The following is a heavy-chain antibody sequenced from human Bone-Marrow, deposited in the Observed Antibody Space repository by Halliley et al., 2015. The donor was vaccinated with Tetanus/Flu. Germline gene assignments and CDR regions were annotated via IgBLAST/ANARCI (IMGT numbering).Heavy chain of an antibody. D-gene: IGHD6-6*01. Sequence: SLRLSCAASGFTFSGSDLDWVRQASGKGLEWVGRMRTKDDNYATLYAASVRGRFTISRDDSKNMAYLQMSGLDTKDTALYFCTFLRGSSGFHYWGQGTLVTVSS. CDR1: GFTFSGSD. CDR3: TFLRGSSGFHY. J-gene: IGHJ4*02. CDR2: MRTKDDNYAT. V-gene: IGHV3-73*01.